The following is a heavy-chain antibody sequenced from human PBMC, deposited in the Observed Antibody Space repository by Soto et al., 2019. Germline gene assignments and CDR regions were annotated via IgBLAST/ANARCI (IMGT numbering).Heavy chain of an antibody. CDR2: IKPKSEGGTA. Sequence: PGGSLRLSCVASRFNFSAAWLNWFRQAPGKGLEWVGRIKPKSEGGTADYAAPLKGRFAISRDDSRNMVYLQMNSLKTEDTGIYYCNTDSYITMIIVRFDYWGPGTLVNVSS. CDR1: RFNFSAAW. J-gene: IGHJ4*01. CDR3: NTDSYITMIIVRFDY. V-gene: IGHV3-15*07. D-gene: IGHD3-22*01.